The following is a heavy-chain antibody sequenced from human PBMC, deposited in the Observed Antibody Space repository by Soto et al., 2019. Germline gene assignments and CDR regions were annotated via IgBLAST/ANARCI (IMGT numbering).Heavy chain of an antibody. CDR1: GGSISSGGYY. V-gene: IGHV4-31*03. CDR2: IYYSGST. D-gene: IGHD2-2*01. CDR3: ARSHGGYCSSTSCYEGQLPFDY. Sequence: QVQLQESGPGLVKPSQTLSLTCTVSGGSISSGGYYWSWIRQHPGKGLEWIGYIYYSGSTYYNPSLKSRVTISVDTSKNQFSLKLSSVTAADTAVYYCARSHGGYCSSTSCYEGQLPFDYWGQGTLVTVSS. J-gene: IGHJ4*02.